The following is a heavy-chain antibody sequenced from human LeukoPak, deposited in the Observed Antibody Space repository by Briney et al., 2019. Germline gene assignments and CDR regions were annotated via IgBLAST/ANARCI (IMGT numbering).Heavy chain of an antibody. CDR1: GDSVTNDFF. CDR3: ARWASISRQPGGFFDH. D-gene: IGHD3-16*01. Sequence: PSETLSLTCTVSGDSVTNDFFWGWVRQPPGKELEWIGSFCLGRDTYYRPSLKSRVTISVDTSKNQFSLNLNSVTAADRAVYYCARWASISRQPGGFFDHWGQGTLVTVSS. V-gene: IGHV4-38-2*02. CDR2: FCLGRDT. J-gene: IGHJ4*02.